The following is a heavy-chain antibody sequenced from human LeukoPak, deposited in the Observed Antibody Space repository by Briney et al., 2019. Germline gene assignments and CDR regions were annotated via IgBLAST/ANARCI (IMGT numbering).Heavy chain of an antibody. CDR2: INHSGST. CDR1: GGSCSGYY. D-gene: IGHD2-21*01. J-gene: IGHJ4*02. CDR3: ARGGFLFFDY. V-gene: IGHV4-34*01. Sequence: SETLSLTCAVYGGSCSGYYWSWIRQPPGKGLEWIGEINHSGSTNYNPSLKSRVTISVDTSKNQFSLKLSSVTTADTAVYYCARGGFLFFDYWGQGTLVTVSS.